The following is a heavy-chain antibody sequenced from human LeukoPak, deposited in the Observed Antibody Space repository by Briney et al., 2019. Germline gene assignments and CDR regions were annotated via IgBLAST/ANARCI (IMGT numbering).Heavy chain of an antibody. CDR2: INPSGGST. J-gene: IGHJ5*02. CDR3: ARDLKHIVVVTAISWFDP. Sequence: ASVKVSCKASEYTFTSYYMHWVRQAPGQGLEWMGIINPSGGSTSYAQKFQGRVTMTRDTSTSTVYMELSSLRSEDTAVYYCARDLKHIVVVTAISWFDPWGQGTLVTVSS. V-gene: IGHV1-46*01. D-gene: IGHD2-21*02. CDR1: EYTFTSYY.